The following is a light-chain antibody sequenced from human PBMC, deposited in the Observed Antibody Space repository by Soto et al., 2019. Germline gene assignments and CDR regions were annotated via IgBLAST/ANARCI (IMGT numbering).Light chain of an antibody. CDR3: CSYAGSSPYV. J-gene: IGLJ1*01. Sequence: ALTQPASVSGSPGQSITISCTGTSSDVGSYNLVSWYQQHPSKAPKLMIYEVNKRPSGVSNRFSGSKSGNTASLTISGLQAEDEADYYCCSYAGSSPYVFGTGTKVTVL. V-gene: IGLV2-23*02. CDR1: SSDVGSYNL. CDR2: EVN.